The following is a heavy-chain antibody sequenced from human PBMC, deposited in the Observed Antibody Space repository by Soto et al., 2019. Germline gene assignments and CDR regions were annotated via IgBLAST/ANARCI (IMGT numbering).Heavy chain of an antibody. Sequence: QVQLVASGGGAVQPGESLRLSCVASGFDFTYYAMHWVRQAPGKGLESVAVMSSDGSKIHHTDSVKGRFTISRDNSKNTRYLQMHSLRKEDTAGYLCAQDEGVGVTLGLVDYWGQGNLVSVSS. CDR3: AQDEGVGVTLGLVDY. CDR1: GFDFTYYA. V-gene: IGHV3-30*18. CDR2: MSSDGSKI. J-gene: IGHJ4*02. D-gene: IGHD1-26*01.